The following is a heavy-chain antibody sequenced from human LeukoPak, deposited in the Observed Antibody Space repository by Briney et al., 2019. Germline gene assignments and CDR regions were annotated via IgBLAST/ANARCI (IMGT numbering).Heavy chain of an antibody. CDR1: GFTFSQAW. V-gene: IGHV3-15*01. D-gene: IGHD3-22*01. CDR2: IKSETYGGTT. CDR3: TTDYYDSVGYSSYY. Sequence: PGGCLRLSCAASGFTFSQAWMSWVRQAPGRGLEWVGRIKSETYGGTTDYAAPVSGRFTISRDDSKNTLYLQMNGLKAEDTAVYYCTTDYYDSVGYSSYYWGQGTLVTVSS. J-gene: IGHJ4*02.